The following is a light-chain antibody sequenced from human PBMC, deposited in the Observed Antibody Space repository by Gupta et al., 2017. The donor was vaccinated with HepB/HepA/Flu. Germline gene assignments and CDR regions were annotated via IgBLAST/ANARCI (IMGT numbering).Light chain of an antibody. CDR1: QSITTF. V-gene: IGKV1-39*01. CDR3: QQTYTTPIT. Sequence: DIQMTQSPSSLSASLGDRVTITCQASQSITTFLVWYQHKPGKAPKLLIYDASSLQSGVSSRFSGSGSGTDFTLTTSSLQPEDFATYYCQQTYTTPITFGQGTRLESK. J-gene: IGKJ5*01. CDR2: DAS.